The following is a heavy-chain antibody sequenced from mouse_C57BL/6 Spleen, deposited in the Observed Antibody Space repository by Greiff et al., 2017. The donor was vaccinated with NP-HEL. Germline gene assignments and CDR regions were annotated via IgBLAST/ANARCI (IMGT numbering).Heavy chain of an antibody. V-gene: IGHV14-2*01. CDR2: IDPEDGET. CDR1: GFNIKDYY. D-gene: IGHD1-1*01. Sequence: EVKLVESGAELVKPGASVKLSCTASGFNIKDYYMHWVKQRTEQGLEWIGRIDPEDGETKYVPKFQGKATITADTSSNTAYLQLSSLTSEDTAVYYCARRGNYGTPFDVWGTGTTVTVSS. J-gene: IGHJ1*03. CDR3: ARRGNYGTPFDV.